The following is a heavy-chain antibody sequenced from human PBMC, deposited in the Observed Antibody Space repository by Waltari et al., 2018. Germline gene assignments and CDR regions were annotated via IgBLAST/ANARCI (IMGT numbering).Heavy chain of an antibody. D-gene: IGHD3-16*02. V-gene: IGHV4-39*07. CDR1: GGSISSSSYY. CDR2: IYYSGST. CDR3: ARDSYDYIWGSYRLSDY. J-gene: IGHJ4*02. Sequence: QLQLQESGPGLVKPSETLSLTCTVSGGSISSSSYYWGWIRQPPGKGLEWIGSIYYSGSTYYNPSLKSRVTISVDTSKNQFSLKLSSVTAADTAVYYCARDSYDYIWGSYRLSDYWGQGTLVTVSS.